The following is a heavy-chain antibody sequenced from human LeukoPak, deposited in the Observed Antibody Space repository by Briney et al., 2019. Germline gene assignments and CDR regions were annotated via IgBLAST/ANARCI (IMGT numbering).Heavy chain of an antibody. V-gene: IGHV4-61*08. CDR2: IYYSGST. J-gene: IGHJ6*03. CDR1: GGSISSDDYY. D-gene: IGHD3-22*01. CDR3: ARGYYDSSTVFWYYYYMDV. Sequence: SETLSLTXTVSGGSISSDDYYWSWIRQPPGEGLEWIGYIYYSGSTNYNPSLKSRVTISVDTSKNQFSLKLSSVTAADTAVYYCARGYYDSSTVFWYYYYMDVWGKGTTVTVSS.